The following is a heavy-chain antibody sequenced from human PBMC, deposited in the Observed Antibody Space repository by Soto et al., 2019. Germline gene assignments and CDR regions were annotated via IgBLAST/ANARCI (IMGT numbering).Heavy chain of an antibody. CDR1: GGSISSYY. D-gene: IGHD6-6*01. J-gene: IGHJ6*03. Sequence: SETLSLTCTVSGGSISSYYWSWIRQPPGKGLEWIGYIYYSGSTNYNPSLKSRVTISVDTSKNQFSLKLSSVTAADTAVYYCARAGIAARPYANYYYYYMDVWGKGTTVTVSS. CDR3: ARAGIAARPYANYYYYYMDV. V-gene: IGHV4-59*01. CDR2: IYYSGST.